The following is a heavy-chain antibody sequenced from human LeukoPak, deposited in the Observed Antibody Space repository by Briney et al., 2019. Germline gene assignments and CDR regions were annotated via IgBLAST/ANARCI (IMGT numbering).Heavy chain of an antibody. CDR1: GGSISSGDYY. Sequence: SQTLSLTCTVSGGSISSGDYYWSWIRQPPGTGLEWVGYIYYSGSTYYNPSLKSRVTISVDTSKNQFSLKLSSVTAADTAVYYCARGPGSIGYCSSTSCYDYFDFWGQGTLVTVSS. D-gene: IGHD2-2*01. CDR3: ARGPGSIGYCSSTSCYDYFDF. J-gene: IGHJ4*02. CDR2: IYYSGST. V-gene: IGHV4-30-4*08.